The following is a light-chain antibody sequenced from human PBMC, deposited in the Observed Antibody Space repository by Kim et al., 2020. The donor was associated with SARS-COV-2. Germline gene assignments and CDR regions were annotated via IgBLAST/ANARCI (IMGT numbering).Light chain of an antibody. CDR2: YDS. CDR3: QVWXSSSDPAV. V-gene: IGLV3-21*04. J-gene: IGLJ2*01. Sequence: KTARITCGENNIASXSVHWYQQXPXQAPVLVIYYDSDRPSGIPERFSGSNSGNTATLTISRVEAGDXADYYCQVWXSSSDPAVFGGGTQLTVL. CDR1: NIASXS.